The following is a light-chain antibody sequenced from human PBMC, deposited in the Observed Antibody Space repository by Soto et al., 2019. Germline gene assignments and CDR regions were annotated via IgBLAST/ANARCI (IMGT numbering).Light chain of an antibody. V-gene: IGLV2-14*01. CDR2: DVT. Sequence: QSVLTQPASVSGSPGQSFTISCTGTSSDVGGYIYVSWYQQHPGKAPKLMIYDVTSRPSGVSYRFSGSKSGNTASLTISGLQAEDEADYYCSSYTTSSSYVFGTGTKGTVL. CDR1: SSDVGGYIY. CDR3: SSYTTSSSYV. J-gene: IGLJ1*01.